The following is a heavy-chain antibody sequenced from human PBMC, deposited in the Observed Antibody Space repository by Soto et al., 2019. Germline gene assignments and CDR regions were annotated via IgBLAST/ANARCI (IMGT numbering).Heavy chain of an antibody. D-gene: IGHD6-19*01. CDR3: AGPRYNSGWLVDY. V-gene: IGHV3-33*01. J-gene: IGHJ4*02. Sequence: QVQLVESGGGVVQPGRSLRLSCAASGFTFSSYGRHWVRQAPGKGLEWVAVIWYDGSKKYYADSVKGRFTVSRDNSKNTLYLQMNSLRAEDTAVYYCAGPRYNSGWLVDYWGQGTMVTVSS. CDR2: IWYDGSKK. CDR1: GFTFSSYG.